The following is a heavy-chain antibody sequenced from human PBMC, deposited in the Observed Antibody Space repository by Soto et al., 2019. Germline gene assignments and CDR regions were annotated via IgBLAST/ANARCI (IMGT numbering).Heavy chain of an antibody. Sequence: QITLKESGPTLVKPTQTLTLTCTFSGFSLSTSGVGVGWIRQPPGKALEWLALIYWDDDKRYSPSLKSRLTLTKDTSKNQVVLTMTNMDPVDTATYYCAHGPELWFGEWRWGQGTLVTVSS. CDR3: AHGPELWFGEWR. J-gene: IGHJ4*02. V-gene: IGHV2-5*02. CDR2: IYWDDDK. D-gene: IGHD3-10*01. CDR1: GFSLSTSGVG.